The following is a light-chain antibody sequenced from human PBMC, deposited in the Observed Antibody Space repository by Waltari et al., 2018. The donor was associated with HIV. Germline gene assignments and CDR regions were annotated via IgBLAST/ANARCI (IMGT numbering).Light chain of an antibody. CDR3: QQYKDWPLT. V-gene: IGKV3-15*01. CDR1: QGVSIN. CDR2: GAS. Sequence: EVVMTQSPATLSVSPGERATLSCRASQGVSINLAWHQQKPGQAPRLLIYGASTRATGIPASVRGSGAGSEFTLTISSLQSEDFAVYYCQQYKDWPLTFGGGTKVEIK. J-gene: IGKJ4*01.